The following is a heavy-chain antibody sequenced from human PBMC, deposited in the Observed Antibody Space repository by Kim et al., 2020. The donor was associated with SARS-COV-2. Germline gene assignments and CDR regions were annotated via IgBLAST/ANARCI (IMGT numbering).Heavy chain of an antibody. Sequence: GGSLRLSCAASGFTFINYGMHWVRQAPGQGLEWVAVVSWDGRACFSADSEEGRSTGTRDNTKKTVFLQVNSLRAEDTAVYHWAKGIMTKAGTWHFDLWGRGTLVTVSS. D-gene: IGHD6-19*01. CDR2: VSWDGRAC. J-gene: IGHJ2*01. CDR3: AKGIMTKAGTWHFDL. V-gene: IGHV3-30*18. CDR1: GFTFINYG.